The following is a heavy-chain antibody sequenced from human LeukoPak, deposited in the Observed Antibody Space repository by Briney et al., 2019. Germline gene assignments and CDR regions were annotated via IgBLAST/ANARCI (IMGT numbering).Heavy chain of an antibody. CDR1: GGSISSYY. Sequence: SETLSFTCTVSGGSISSYYWSWIRQPPGKELEWIGYIYYSGSTNYNPSLKSRVTISVDTSKNQFSLKLSSVTAADTAVYYCARGPHCTSTSCYYFDYWGQGTLVTVSS. CDR2: IYYSGST. CDR3: ARGPHCTSTSCYYFDY. J-gene: IGHJ4*02. D-gene: IGHD2-2*01. V-gene: IGHV4-59*01.